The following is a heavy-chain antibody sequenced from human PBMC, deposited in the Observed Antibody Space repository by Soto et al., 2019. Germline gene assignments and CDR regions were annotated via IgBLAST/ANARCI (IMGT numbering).Heavy chain of an antibody. Sequence: ASVKVSCKASGYTFTSYAMHWVRQAPGQRLEWMGWINAGNGNTKYSQKFQGRVTITRDTSASTAYMELSSLRSEDTAVYYCARDPIADYDILTGYYTGWFDPWAREPWSPSPQ. D-gene: IGHD3-9*01. V-gene: IGHV1-3*01. CDR3: ARDPIADYDILTGYYTGWFDP. CDR2: INAGNGNT. CDR1: GYTFTSYA. J-gene: IGHJ5*02.